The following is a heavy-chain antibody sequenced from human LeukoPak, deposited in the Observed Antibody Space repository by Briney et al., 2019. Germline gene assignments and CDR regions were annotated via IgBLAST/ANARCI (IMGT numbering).Heavy chain of an antibody. CDR2: ISYDGSNK. Sequence: PGGSLRLSCAASGFTFSSYAMHWVRQAPGKGLEWVAVISYDGSNKYYADSVKGRFTISRDNSKNTLYLQMNSLRAEDTAVYYCARAGVGATPAEYFQHWGQGTLVTVSS. J-gene: IGHJ1*01. D-gene: IGHD1-26*01. V-gene: IGHV3-30*04. CDR3: ARAGVGATPAEYFQH. CDR1: GFTFSSYA.